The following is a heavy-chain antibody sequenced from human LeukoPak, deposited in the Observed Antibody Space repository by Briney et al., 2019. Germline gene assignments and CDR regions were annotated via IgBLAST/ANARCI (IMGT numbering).Heavy chain of an antibody. CDR2: MYYSGTT. CDR1: GGSIRSSSYY. Sequence: SETLSLTCNVSGGSIRSSSYYWGWIRQSPGKGLEWIGSMYYSGTTYYNPSLKSRVTISVDTSKNQFSLKLRSVTAADTAVYYCARVVQSTDSSGFYLPEYFQHWGQGTLVTVSS. V-gene: IGHV4-39*07. CDR3: ARVVQSTDSSGFYLPEYFQH. J-gene: IGHJ1*01. D-gene: IGHD3-22*01.